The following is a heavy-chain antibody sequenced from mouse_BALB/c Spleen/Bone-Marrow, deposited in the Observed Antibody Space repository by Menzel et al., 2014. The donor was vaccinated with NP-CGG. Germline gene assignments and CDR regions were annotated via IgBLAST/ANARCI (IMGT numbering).Heavy chain of an antibody. J-gene: IGHJ4*01. V-gene: IGHV7-3*02. Sequence: EVKLQESGGGLVQPGGSLRLSCATSGFTFTDYYMSWVRQPPGKALEWLGFIRNKANGYTTEYSASVKGQFTISRDNSQSVLYLQMNTLRAEDSATYYCARNYDGVMDYWGQGTSVTVSS. CDR1: GFTFTDYY. CDR2: IRNKANGYTT. CDR3: ARNYDGVMDY. D-gene: IGHD2-12*01.